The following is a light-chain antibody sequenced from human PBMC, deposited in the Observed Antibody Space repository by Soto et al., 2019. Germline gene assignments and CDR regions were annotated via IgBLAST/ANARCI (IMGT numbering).Light chain of an antibody. Sequence: QSALTQPPSASGYPGQSVTISCTGTSSDVGAFVSWYQQHPGRAPKLLIYEVTERPSGVPDRFSGSKSGNTASLTVSGLQAEDEADYYCNSYAGSNNLVFGGGTKLTVL. V-gene: IGLV2-8*01. CDR3: NSYAGSNNLV. CDR2: EVT. J-gene: IGLJ2*01. CDR1: SSDVGAF.